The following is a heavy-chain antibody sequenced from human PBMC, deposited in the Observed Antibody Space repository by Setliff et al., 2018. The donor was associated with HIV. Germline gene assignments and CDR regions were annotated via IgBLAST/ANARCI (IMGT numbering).Heavy chain of an antibody. J-gene: IGHJ6*02. V-gene: IGHV3-30*18. CDR1: GFTFSSYG. CDR3: AKDQEIVVAYYYYGMDV. CDR2: ISYDGSNK. Sequence: GGSLRLSCAASGFTFSSYGMHWVRQAPGKGLEWVAVISYDGSNKYYADSVKGRFTISRDNSKNTLYLQMNSLRAEDTAVYYCAKDQEIVVAYYYYGMDVWGQGTTVTVSS. D-gene: IGHD3-22*01.